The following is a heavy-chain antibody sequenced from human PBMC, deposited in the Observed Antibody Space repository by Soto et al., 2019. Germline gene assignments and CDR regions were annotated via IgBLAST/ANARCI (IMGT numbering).Heavy chain of an antibody. CDR1: GGSFSGYY. CDR2: INHSGST. CDR3: ARDKITGLFDY. V-gene: IGHV4-34*01. D-gene: IGHD2-8*02. J-gene: IGHJ4*02. Sequence: QVQLQQWGAGLLKPSETLSLTCAVYGGSFSGYYWTWIRQPPGTGLEWMGEINHSGSTNYNPSLKSRVTISVDMSKNQFSLKLTSVTAADTAVYYCARDKITGLFDYWGQGTLVTVSS.